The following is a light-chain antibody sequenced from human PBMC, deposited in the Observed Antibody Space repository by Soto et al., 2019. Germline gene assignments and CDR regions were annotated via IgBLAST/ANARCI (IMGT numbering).Light chain of an antibody. CDR2: GAS. V-gene: IGKV3-15*01. Sequence: EIVMTPSPATLSVSPVERATLSCRASQSVSSNLAWYQQRPGQAPRLLIYGASTRATGIPARFSGSGSGTEFTLTISSLQSEDFAVYYCQQYNNWPPYTFGQGTKV. CDR3: QQYNNWPPYT. J-gene: IGKJ2*01. CDR1: QSVSSN.